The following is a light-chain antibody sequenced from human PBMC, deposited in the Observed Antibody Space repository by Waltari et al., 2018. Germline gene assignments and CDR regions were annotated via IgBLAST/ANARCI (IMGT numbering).Light chain of an antibody. J-gene: IGLJ3*02. V-gene: IGLV2-23*02. Sequence: QSALTQPASVSASPGQSISITCTGTSSDLGSYDLVAWYQQHPDKAPKLLIYEVDKRPSGVSDRFSGSKSGNTASLTISGLQAEDEALYFCSSYSYSSAWPFGGGTLVTVL. CDR1: SSDLGSYDL. CDR3: SSYSYSSAWP. CDR2: EVD.